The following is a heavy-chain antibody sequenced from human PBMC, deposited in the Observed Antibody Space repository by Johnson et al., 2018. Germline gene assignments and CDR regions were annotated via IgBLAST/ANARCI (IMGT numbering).Heavy chain of an antibody. D-gene: IGHD1-26*01. Sequence: QVQLQQWGAGLVKPSETLSLTCAVYGGSFSGYYWSWIRQPPGKGLEWIGETNNSGSSNYNPSLKSRVTISVDTSKKQFSLTLSSVTAADTAIYYCARVDYSGADYDAFDIWGQGTMVTVSS. V-gene: IGHV4-34*01. CDR1: GGSFSGYY. CDR2: TNNSGSS. CDR3: ARVDYSGADYDAFDI. J-gene: IGHJ3*02.